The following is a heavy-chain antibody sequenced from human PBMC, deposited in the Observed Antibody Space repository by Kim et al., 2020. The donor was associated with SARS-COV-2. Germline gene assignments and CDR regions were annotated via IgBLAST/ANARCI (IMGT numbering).Heavy chain of an antibody. Sequence: ASVKVSCKVSGYTLTELSMHWVRQAPGKGLEWMGGFDPEDGETIYAQKFQGRVTMTEDTSTDTAYMELSSLRSEDTAVYYCATGIVQLERRLTLMSFDYWGQGTLVTVSS. CDR3: ATGIVQLERRLTLMSFDY. D-gene: IGHD1-1*01. CDR2: FDPEDGET. CDR1: GYTLTELS. V-gene: IGHV1-24*01. J-gene: IGHJ4*02.